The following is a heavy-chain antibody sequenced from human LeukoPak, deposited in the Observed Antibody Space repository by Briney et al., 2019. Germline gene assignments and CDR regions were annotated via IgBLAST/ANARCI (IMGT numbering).Heavy chain of an antibody. V-gene: IGHV1-2*02. D-gene: IGHD3-10*01. J-gene: IGHJ6*03. Sequence: GASVKVSCKASGYSFTDFYIHWVRQAPGQGLECIVRINPNSGGTSYAQKFQGRVTMTRDTSISTAYMEHNRLRSDDTALYYFTRGGVRSSDYYYMDVWGKGTTVTVSS. CDR3: TRGGVRSSDYYYMDV. CDR1: GYSFTDFY. CDR2: INPNSGGT.